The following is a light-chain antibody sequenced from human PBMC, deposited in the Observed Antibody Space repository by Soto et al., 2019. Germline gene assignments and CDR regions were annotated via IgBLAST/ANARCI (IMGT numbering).Light chain of an antibody. CDR3: QQYNEWPLT. V-gene: IGKV3-15*01. CDR2: HAS. CDR1: ESVSNN. J-gene: IGKJ4*01. Sequence: EIVMTQSPATLSVSPGERATLSCRASESVSNNLSWYQQKFGQAPRLLIYHASTRATGIPARFSGSGSGTELTLTISSLQSEYLALYYCQQYNEWPLTFGGGTKVEIK.